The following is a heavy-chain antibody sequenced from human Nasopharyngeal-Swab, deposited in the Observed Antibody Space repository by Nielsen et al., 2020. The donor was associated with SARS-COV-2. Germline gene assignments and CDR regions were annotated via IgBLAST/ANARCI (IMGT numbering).Heavy chain of an antibody. J-gene: IGHJ4*02. CDR3: ARGSTVVTPVDY. CDR1: GYTFTSYY. CDR2: INPSGGST. Sequence: ASVKVSCKASGYTFTSYYMHWVRQAPGQGLEWMGIINPSGGSTSYAQKFQGRVTITADKSTSTAYMELSSLRSEDTAVYYCARGSTVVTPVDYWGQGTLGTVSS. V-gene: IGHV1-46*01. D-gene: IGHD4-23*01.